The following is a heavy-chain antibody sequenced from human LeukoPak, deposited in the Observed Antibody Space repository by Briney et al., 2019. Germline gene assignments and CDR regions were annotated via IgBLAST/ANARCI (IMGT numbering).Heavy chain of an antibody. V-gene: IGHV3-21*01. CDR2: ISSSSYI. CDR1: GFTFSSYS. Sequence: GGSLRLSCAASGFTFSSYSMNWVRQAPGKGLEWVSSISSSSYIYYADSVKGRFTISRDNAKDSLYLQMNSLRAEDTAVYYCARDMGKCQLLHHPGAFDIWGQGTMVTVSS. CDR3: ARDMGKCQLLHHPGAFDI. J-gene: IGHJ3*02. D-gene: IGHD2-2*02.